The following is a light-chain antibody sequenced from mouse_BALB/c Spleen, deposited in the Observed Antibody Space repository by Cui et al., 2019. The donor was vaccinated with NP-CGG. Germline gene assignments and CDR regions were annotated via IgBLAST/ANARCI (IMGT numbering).Light chain of an antibody. CDR2: GTK. J-gene: IGLJ1*01. CDR3: ALWYSNHWV. V-gene: IGLV1*01. Sequence: QTVVTHGSALTTSPGETVTLTCRSSTGAVTTNNYANWVQEKPDHLFTGLIGGTKNRAPGVPARFSGSLIGDKAALTITGAQTEDEAIYFCALWYSNHWVFGGGTKLTVL. CDR1: TGAVTTNNY.